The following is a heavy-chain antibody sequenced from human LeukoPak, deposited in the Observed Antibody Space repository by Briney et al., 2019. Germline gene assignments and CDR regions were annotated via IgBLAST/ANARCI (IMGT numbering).Heavy chain of an antibody. Sequence: PGGSLRLSCAASGFTFSSYAMSWVRQAPGKGLEWVSAISGSGGSTYYADSVKGRFTISRDNSKNTLYLQMNSLRAEGTAVYYCAKGSGVTMIVVVITTKYYFDYWGQGTLVTVSS. CDR1: GFTFSSYA. CDR3: AKGSGVTMIVVVITTKYYFDY. J-gene: IGHJ4*02. D-gene: IGHD3-22*01. CDR2: ISGSGGST. V-gene: IGHV3-23*01.